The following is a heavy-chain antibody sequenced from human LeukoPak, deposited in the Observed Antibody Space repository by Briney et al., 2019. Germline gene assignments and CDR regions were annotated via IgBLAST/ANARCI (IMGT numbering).Heavy chain of an antibody. D-gene: IGHD6-19*01. CDR2: INHSGST. V-gene: IGHV4-34*01. CDR3: ARVLSSGWTPYYYYYGMDV. J-gene: IGHJ6*02. CDR1: GFTFSSYA. Sequence: PGGSLRLSCAASGFTFSSYAMSWVRQPPGKGLEWIGEINHSGSTNYNPSLKSRVTISVDTSKNQFSLKLSSVTAADTAVYYCARVLSSGWTPYYYYYGMDVWGQGTTVTVSS.